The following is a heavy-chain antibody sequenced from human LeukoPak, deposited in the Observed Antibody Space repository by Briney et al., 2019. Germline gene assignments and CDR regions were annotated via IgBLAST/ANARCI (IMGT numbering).Heavy chain of an antibody. Sequence: ASVKVSCKASGYTFTSYYMHWVRQAPGQGLEWMGWINPNSGGTNYAQKFQGRVTMTRDTSISTAYMELSRLRSDDTAVYYCARYFDWLSASFDYWGQGTLVTVSS. D-gene: IGHD3-9*01. CDR1: GYTFTSYY. CDR3: ARYFDWLSASFDY. CDR2: INPNSGGT. V-gene: IGHV1-2*02. J-gene: IGHJ4*02.